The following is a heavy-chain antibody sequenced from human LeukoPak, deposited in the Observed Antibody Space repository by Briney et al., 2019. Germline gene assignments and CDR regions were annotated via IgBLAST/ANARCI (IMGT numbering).Heavy chain of an antibody. CDR2: INHSGST. V-gene: IGHV4-34*01. Sequence: PSETLSLTCAVYGGSFSGYSWSWIRQPPGKGLEWIGEINHSGSTNYNPSLKSRVTISVDTSKNQFSLKLSSVTAADTAVYYCARGRRRAIAAAGTIDYWGQGTLVTVSS. CDR1: GGSFSGYS. D-gene: IGHD6-13*01. CDR3: ARGRRRAIAAAGTIDY. J-gene: IGHJ4*02.